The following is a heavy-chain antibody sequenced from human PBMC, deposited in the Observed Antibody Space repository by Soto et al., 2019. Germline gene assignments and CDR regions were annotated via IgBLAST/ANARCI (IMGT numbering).Heavy chain of an antibody. CDR3: ARVRAPWSVTRDYYYYYMDV. V-gene: IGHV4-61*01. CDR2: IYYSGST. J-gene: IGHJ6*03. D-gene: IGHD4-17*01. CDR1: GGSISSGYYY. Sequence: PSETLSLTCTVSGGSISSGYYYWTWLRQLPGKGLVWIGYIYYSGSTNYSPSLKSRVTISVDTSKNQFSLKLSSVTAADTAVYYCARVRAPWSVTRDYYYYYMDVWGKGTTVTVSS.